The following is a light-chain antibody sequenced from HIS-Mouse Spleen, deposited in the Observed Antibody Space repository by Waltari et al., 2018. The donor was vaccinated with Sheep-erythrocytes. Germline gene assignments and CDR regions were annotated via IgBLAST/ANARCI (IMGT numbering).Light chain of an antibody. J-gene: IGKJ4*01. CDR3: QQYYSTLLT. V-gene: IGKV4-1*01. Sequence: DIVMTQSPDSLAVSLGERATINCKSSQSVLSSSNNKNYLAWYQQKPGQPPKPLIYWASTRESGVPDRFSGSGSGTDFTLTISSLQAEDVAVYYCQQYYSTLLTFGGGTKVEIK. CDR1: QSVLSSSNNKNY. CDR2: WAS.